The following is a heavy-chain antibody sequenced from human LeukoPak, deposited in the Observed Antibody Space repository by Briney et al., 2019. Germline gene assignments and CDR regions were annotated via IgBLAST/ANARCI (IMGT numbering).Heavy chain of an antibody. CDR3: ARAGGVAFDY. Sequence: GGSLRLSCAASGLTLSSYSMNWVRQAPGKGLEWVSSISSSSSYIYYADSVKGRFTISRDNAKNSLYLQMNSLRAEDTAVYYCARAGGVAFDYWGQGTLVTVSS. CDR2: ISSSSSYI. CDR1: GLTLSSYS. D-gene: IGHD3-16*01. V-gene: IGHV3-21*01. J-gene: IGHJ4*02.